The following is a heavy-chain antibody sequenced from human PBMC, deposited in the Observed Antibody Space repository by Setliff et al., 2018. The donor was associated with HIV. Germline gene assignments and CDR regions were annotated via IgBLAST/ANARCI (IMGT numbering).Heavy chain of an antibody. J-gene: IGHJ3*02. V-gene: IGHV3-64*01. CDR2: ISSNGGNT. D-gene: IGHD6-6*01. CDR1: GFTFSSYA. Sequence: PGGSLRLSCAASGFTFSSYAMHWVRQAPGKGLEYVSSISSNGGNTYYASSLKGRFTISRDNSKNTLYLQMGSLRAEGMAVYYCARDASISSPYDAFDIWGQGTTVTVSS. CDR3: ARDASISSPYDAFDI.